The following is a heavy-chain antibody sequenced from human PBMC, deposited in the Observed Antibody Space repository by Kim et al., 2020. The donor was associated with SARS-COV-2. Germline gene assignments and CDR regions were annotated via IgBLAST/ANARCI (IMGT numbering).Heavy chain of an antibody. CDR3: TRDKVAGLDS. J-gene: IGHJ4*02. CDR1: GFTLTNYW. Sequence: GGSLRLSCGASGFTLTNYWMHWVRQVPGKGLVWVSRIKGDGIGARYADSVKGRFTTSSDDAKNTLYLEMNNLRAEDTALYFCTRDKVAGLDSWGQGTLVTVSS. CDR2: IKGDGIGA. D-gene: IGHD6-19*01. V-gene: IGHV3-74*01.